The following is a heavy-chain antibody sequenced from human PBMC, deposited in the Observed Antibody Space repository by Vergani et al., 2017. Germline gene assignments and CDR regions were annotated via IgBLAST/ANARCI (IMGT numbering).Heavy chain of an antibody. J-gene: IGHJ4*02. V-gene: IGHV3-23*01. CDR1: GFTFSSYA. CDR2: ISGSGGST. D-gene: IGHD1-26*01. Sequence: EVQLLESGGGLVQPGGSLRLSCAASGFTFSSYAMSWVRQAPGKGLEWVSAISGSGGSTYYADSVKGRFTISRDNSKNTLYLQMNSLRAEDTAVYSCAKDPPLVGATTLAGEDYWGQGTLVTVSS. CDR3: AKDPPLVGATTLAGEDY.